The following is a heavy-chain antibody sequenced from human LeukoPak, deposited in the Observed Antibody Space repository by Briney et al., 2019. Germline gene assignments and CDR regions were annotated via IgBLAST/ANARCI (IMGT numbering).Heavy chain of an antibody. Sequence: GGSLRLSCAASGFTFSDYYMSWIRQAPGKGLEWVSYISSSSYTNYADSVKGRFTISRDNAKNSLYLQMNSLRAEDTAVYYCARASYSPNWFDPWGQGTLVTVSS. V-gene: IGHV3-11*05. CDR2: ISSSSYT. CDR1: GFTFSDYY. D-gene: IGHD5-18*01. J-gene: IGHJ5*02. CDR3: ARASYSPNWFDP.